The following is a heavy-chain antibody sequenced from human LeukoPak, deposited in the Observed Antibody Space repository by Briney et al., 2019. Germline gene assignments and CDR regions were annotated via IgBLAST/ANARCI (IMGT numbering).Heavy chain of an antibody. Sequence: ASVKVSCKASGYTFTNYYIHWMRQAPGQGLEWMGWINPNSGGTNFAQKFQGRVTMTRDTSISTTYMELSGLSSDDTAVYYYAGRPDTGSIPLFDYWGQGTLVTVSS. D-gene: IGHD5-18*01. CDR2: INPNSGGT. CDR3: AGRPDTGSIPLFDY. V-gene: IGHV1-2*02. J-gene: IGHJ4*02. CDR1: GYTFTNYY.